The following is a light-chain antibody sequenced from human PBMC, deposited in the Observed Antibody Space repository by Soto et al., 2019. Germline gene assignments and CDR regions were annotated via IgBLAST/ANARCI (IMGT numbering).Light chain of an antibody. J-gene: IGLJ3*02. CDR1: SSDVGAYNF. CDR2: DVS. Sequence: QSVLTQPASVSESPGQSISISCTGSSSDVGAYNFVCWFQQHPGKAPKLMIYDVSVRPSGVSRRFSGSKSGNTASLTISGLQADDEAIYYCSSYTTSRTLMFGGGTKLTVL. CDR3: SSYTTSRTLM. V-gene: IGLV2-14*01.